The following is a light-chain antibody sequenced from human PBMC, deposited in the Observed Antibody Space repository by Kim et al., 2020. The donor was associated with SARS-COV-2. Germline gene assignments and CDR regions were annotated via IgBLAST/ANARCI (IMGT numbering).Light chain of an antibody. CDR1: SSDVGNYNL. CDR2: EVT. J-gene: IGLJ7*01. V-gene: IGLV2-23*02. CDR3: CSYAGSRNV. Sequence: PGQSIAVSCTGTSSDVGNYNLGSWYQQHPGKAPKLMIYEVTKRPSGVSNRFSGSKSGNTASLTISGLQAEDEADYYCCSYAGSRNVFGGGTQLTVL.